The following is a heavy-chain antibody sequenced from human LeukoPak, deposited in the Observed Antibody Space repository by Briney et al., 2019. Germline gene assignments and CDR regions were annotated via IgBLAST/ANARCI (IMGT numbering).Heavy chain of an antibody. D-gene: IGHD2-15*01. Sequence: PSETLSLTCTVSGYSISSGYYWGWIRQPPGKGLEWIGSIYHSGSTYYNPSLKSRVTISVDTSKNQFSLKLSSVTAADAAVYYCAREPRYCSGGSCYAACFDYWGQGTLVTVSS. J-gene: IGHJ4*02. CDR1: GYSISSGYY. CDR2: IYHSGST. CDR3: AREPRYCSGGSCYAACFDY. V-gene: IGHV4-38-2*02.